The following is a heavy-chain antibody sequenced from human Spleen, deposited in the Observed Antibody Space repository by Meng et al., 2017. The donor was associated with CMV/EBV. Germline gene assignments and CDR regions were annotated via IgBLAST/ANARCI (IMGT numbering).Heavy chain of an antibody. V-gene: IGHV3-30-3*01. D-gene: IGHD3-22*01. CDR3: ARDYYDSSGYLYFDY. Sequence: EFWGGLVKPGGSLRLSCAASGFTFSSYSMNWVRQAPGKGLEWVAVISYDGSNKYYADSVKGRLTISRDNSKNTLYLQMNSLRAEDTAVYYCARDYYDSSGYLYFDYWGQGTLVTVSS. CDR1: GFTFSSYS. CDR2: ISYDGSNK. J-gene: IGHJ4*02.